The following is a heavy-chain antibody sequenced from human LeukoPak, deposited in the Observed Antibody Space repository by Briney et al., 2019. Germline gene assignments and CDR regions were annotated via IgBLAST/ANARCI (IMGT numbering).Heavy chain of an antibody. J-gene: IGHJ4*02. Sequence: PGGSLRLSCAASGVTVRRNYMRWVRQAPGKGLEWVSVIYSGGSTYYADSVKGRFTISRDNSKNTLFLQMNSLRAEDTAVYYCAREGLHLSPPHYYFDYWGQGTLVTVSS. V-gene: IGHV3-53*01. CDR1: GVTVRRNY. D-gene: IGHD3-16*02. CDR3: AREGLHLSPPHYYFDY. CDR2: IYSGGST.